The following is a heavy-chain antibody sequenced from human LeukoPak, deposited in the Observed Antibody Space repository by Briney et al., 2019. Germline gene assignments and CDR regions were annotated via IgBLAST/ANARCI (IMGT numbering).Heavy chain of an antibody. V-gene: IGHV3-21*01. Sequence: GGSLRLSCAASGFTFSSYSMNWVRQAPGKGLEWVSSISSSSSYIYYADSVKGRFTISRDNSKNTLYLQMNSLRAEDTAVYYCAKDRVVWFGELLFDYWGQGTLVTVSS. CDR3: AKDRVVWFGELLFDY. D-gene: IGHD3-10*01. CDR2: ISSSSSYI. CDR1: GFTFSSYS. J-gene: IGHJ4*02.